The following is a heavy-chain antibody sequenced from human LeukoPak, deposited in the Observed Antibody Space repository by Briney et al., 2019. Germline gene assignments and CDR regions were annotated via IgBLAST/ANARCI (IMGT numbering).Heavy chain of an antibody. V-gene: IGHV1-2*02. CDR3: ARESDNREASGSYPAADAFDI. J-gene: IGHJ3*02. CDR1: GYTFTGYY. D-gene: IGHD1-26*01. CDR2: INPNSGGT. Sequence: ASVKVSCKASGYTFTGYYMHWVRQAPGQGLEWMGWINPNSGGTNYAQKFQGRVTMTRDTSVSTAYMELSRLRSDDTAVYYCARESDNREASGSYPAADAFDIWGQGTMVTVSS.